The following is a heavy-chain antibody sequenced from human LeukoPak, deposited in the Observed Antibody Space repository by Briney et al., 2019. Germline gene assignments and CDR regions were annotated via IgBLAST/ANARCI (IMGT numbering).Heavy chain of an antibody. V-gene: IGHV4-30-4*01. D-gene: IGHD3-22*01. J-gene: IGHJ5*02. CDR3: ARVGPYYYDSSGYTFDP. Sequence: SETLSLTCTVSGGSISSGDYSWSWVRQPPGKGLEWIGYIYYSGSTYYNPSLKSRVTISVDTSKNQFSLKLSSVTAADTAVYYCARVGPYYYDSSGYTFDPWGQGTLVTVSS. CDR1: GGSISSGDYS. CDR2: IYYSGST.